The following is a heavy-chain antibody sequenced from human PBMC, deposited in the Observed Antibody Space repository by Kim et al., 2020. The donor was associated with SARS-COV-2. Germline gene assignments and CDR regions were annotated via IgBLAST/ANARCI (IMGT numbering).Heavy chain of an antibody. CDR3: AKDASGGFYYYYMDV. Sequence: GGSLRLSCAASGFTFSSYGMHWVRQAPGKGLEWVAVISYDGSNKYYADSVKGRFTISRDNSKNTLYLQMNSLRAEDTAVYYCAKDASGGFYYYYMDVLGKGTTVTVSS. CDR1: GFTFSSYG. J-gene: IGHJ6*03. V-gene: IGHV3-30*18. D-gene: IGHD5-12*01. CDR2: ISYDGSNK.